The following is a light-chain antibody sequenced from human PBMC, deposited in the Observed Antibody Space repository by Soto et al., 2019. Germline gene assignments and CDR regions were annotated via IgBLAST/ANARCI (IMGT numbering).Light chain of an antibody. CDR1: QSVSSSY. CDR3: QQYGSSPLT. Sequence: EIVLTQSPGTLSLSPGEIATLSCSASQSVSSSYLAWYQQKPGQAPRLLIYCASSRATGIPDRFSGSGSGTDFTLTISRLEPEDFAVYYCQQYGSSPLTFGGGTKVEIK. CDR2: CAS. J-gene: IGKJ4*01. V-gene: IGKV3-20*01.